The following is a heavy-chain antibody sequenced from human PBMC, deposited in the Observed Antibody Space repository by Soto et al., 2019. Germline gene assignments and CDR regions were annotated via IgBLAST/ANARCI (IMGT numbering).Heavy chain of an antibody. J-gene: IGHJ6*03. Sequence: SQPLSVTCSVSDGSISSSFYYWGWIRQPPGKGLEWIGSIYYSGSTYYNPSLKSRVTISVDTSKNQFSLKLSSVTAADTAVYYCARSDFWRAGVSYYYYMDVWGKGTTVTVSS. V-gene: IGHV4-39*07. D-gene: IGHD3-3*01. CDR3: ARSDFWRAGVSYYYYMDV. CDR2: IYYSGST. CDR1: DGSISSSFYY.